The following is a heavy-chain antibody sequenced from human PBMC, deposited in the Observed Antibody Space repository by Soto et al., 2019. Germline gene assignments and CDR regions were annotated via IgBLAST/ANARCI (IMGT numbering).Heavy chain of an antibody. Sequence: QVQVVQSGAEVKKTGSSLQVSCKASGGTFNSYAISWVRQAPGQGLEWMGGIIPRLTTANYAQKFKGRVTITADESTSTAYMELSSRRSHDTAVYFCSRETINLVPDITISGSGGAFDVGGQGTMVTVSS. CDR1: GGTFNSYA. D-gene: IGHD3-10*01. V-gene: IGHV1-69*01. CDR2: IIPRLTTA. J-gene: IGHJ3*01. CDR3: SRETINLVPDITISGSGGAFDV.